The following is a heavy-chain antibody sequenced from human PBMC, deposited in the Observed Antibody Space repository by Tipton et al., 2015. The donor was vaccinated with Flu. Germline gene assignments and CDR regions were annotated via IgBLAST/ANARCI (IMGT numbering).Heavy chain of an antibody. D-gene: IGHD2-21*01. Sequence: SLRLSCRASGFSVDTNYMTWVRQAPGKGLQWVSVIYDNNSTYYADSVKGRFAFSRDSSENTLYLHMNGLTTDDTAVYYCARVTKFLNCFDIWGLGTLVTVS. J-gene: IGHJ5*02. CDR2: IYDNNST. V-gene: IGHV3-66*02. CDR3: ARVTKFLNCFDI. CDR1: GFSVDTNY.